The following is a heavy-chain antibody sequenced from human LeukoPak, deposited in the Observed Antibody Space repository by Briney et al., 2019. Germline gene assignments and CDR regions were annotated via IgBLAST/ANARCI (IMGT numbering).Heavy chain of an antibody. J-gene: IGHJ4*02. D-gene: IGHD1-26*01. CDR1: GYTFSDYY. V-gene: IGHV3-23*01. CDR2: INASGGST. CDR3: AKDLRILGVHQNYYDF. Sequence: GGSLRVSCAASGYTFSDYYMSWVRQAPGKGLEWVSQINASGGSTNYADPLKGRFTISRDTSNNTLYLQMKSLRAEDTALYYFAKDLRILGVHQNYYDFWLQGTLVTVS.